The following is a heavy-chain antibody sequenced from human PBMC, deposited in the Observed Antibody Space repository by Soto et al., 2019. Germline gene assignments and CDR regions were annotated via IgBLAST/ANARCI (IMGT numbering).Heavy chain of an antibody. Sequence: SETLSLTCTVSGGSISGYYWSWIRQPPGKGLEWIGNAYYSGGAKYNTSVKRRVSISVATSKNQFSLNLSSVTAADTAVNYCRRDGDGQMPTNPYYYYGMDVCGPWITVTVSS. CDR3: RRDGDGQMPTNPYYYYGMDV. V-gene: IGHV4-59*01. CDR1: GGSISGYY. CDR2: AYYSGGA. J-gene: IGHJ6*02. D-gene: IGHD2-21*02.